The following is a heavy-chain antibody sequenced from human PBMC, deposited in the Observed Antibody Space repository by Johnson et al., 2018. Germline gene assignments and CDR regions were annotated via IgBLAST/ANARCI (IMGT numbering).Heavy chain of an antibody. D-gene: IGHD6-13*01. J-gene: IGHJ3*02. Sequence: VQLVESGGGLVQPGGSLRLSCAASGFTFSSYWMSWVRQAPGKGLEWVANIKEDGSEKHYVDSVKGRFTISRDNAKKSLYLQMNSLRAEDTAAYYWARRGGSRWYGRAFDIWGQVKMVTVSS. CDR2: IKEDGSEK. CDR3: ARRGGSRWYGRAFDI. CDR1: GFTFSSYW. V-gene: IGHV3-7*01.